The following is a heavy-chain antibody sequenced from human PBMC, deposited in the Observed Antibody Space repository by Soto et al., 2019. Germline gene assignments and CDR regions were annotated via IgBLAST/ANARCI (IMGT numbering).Heavy chain of an antibody. V-gene: IGHV3-30*18. CDR3: AKDQGGSGWTDYYYYGMDV. Sequence: QVQLVESGGGVVQPGRSLRLSCAASGFTFSSYGMHWVRQAPGKGLEWVAVISYDGSNKYYADSVKGRFTISRDNSKNTLYLQMNSLRAEDTAVYYCAKDQGGSGWTDYYYYGMDVWGQGTTVTVSS. D-gene: IGHD6-19*01. CDR1: GFTFSSYG. J-gene: IGHJ6*02. CDR2: ISYDGSNK.